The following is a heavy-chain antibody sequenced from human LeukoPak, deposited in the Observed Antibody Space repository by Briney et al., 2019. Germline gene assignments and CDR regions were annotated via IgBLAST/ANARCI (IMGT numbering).Heavy chain of an antibody. CDR2: ISSSSSYI. J-gene: IGHJ4*02. D-gene: IGHD6-13*01. Sequence: GGSLSLSCAASGFTFSSYSMNWVRQAPGKGLEWVSSISSSSSYIYYADSVKGRFTISRDNAKNSLYLQMNSLRAEDTAVYYCARGGAAAGNALGYWGQGTLVTVSS. CDR3: ARGGAAAGNALGY. V-gene: IGHV3-21*04. CDR1: GFTFSSYS.